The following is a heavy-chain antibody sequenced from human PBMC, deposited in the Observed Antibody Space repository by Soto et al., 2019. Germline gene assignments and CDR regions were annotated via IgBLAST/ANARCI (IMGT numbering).Heavy chain of an antibody. CDR2: IYYSGST. Sequence: SETLSLTCTVSGGSISSGGYYWSWIRQHPGKGLEWIGYIYYSGSTYYNPSLKSRATISLDTSRNQFFLNLNSVTAADTAVYYFARDVGSSHGPGHPHYFDYWGQGTLVTVSS. V-gene: IGHV4-31*03. J-gene: IGHJ4*02. CDR1: GGSISSGGYY. D-gene: IGHD2-2*01. CDR3: ARDVGSSHGPGHPHYFDY.